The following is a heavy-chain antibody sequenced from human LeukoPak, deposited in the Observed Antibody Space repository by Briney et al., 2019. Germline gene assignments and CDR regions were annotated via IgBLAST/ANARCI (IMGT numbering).Heavy chain of an antibody. V-gene: IGHV5-51*01. CDR3: ASSLVVAVSSVSGFDY. CDR2: IYPGDSDT. Sequence: GESLKISCKGSGYSFTTYWIGWVRQMPGKGLEWMGIIYPGDSDTRYSPSFQGQVTISADKSISTAYLQWSSLRASDTAMYYCASSLVVAVSSVSGFDYWGQGSLVTVSS. J-gene: IGHJ4*02. CDR1: GYSFTTYW. D-gene: IGHD2-15*01.